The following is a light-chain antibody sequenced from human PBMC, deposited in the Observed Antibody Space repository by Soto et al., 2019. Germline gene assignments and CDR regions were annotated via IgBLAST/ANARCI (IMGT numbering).Light chain of an antibody. CDR2: GAS. Sequence: EIGMTQSPATLSVSPGERATLSCRASQSVSSNLAWYQQKPGQAPRLLIYGASTRATGIPARLSGSGSGTEFTLTISSLTPDDFATYYCQQYNSYWTFGQGTKVDIK. V-gene: IGKV3-15*01. J-gene: IGKJ1*01. CDR3: QQYNSYWT. CDR1: QSVSSN.